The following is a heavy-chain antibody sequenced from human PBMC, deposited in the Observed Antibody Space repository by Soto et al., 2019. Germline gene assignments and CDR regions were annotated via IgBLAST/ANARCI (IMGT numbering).Heavy chain of an antibody. CDR3: AKGWPGYSSGWFAFDS. CDR2: ISYEGSNN. J-gene: IGHJ3*01. CDR1: GFKFNYYA. Sequence: GGSLRLSCAASGFKFNYYAMNWVRQVPGKGLEWVAVISYEGSNNYYVDSVKGRFTISRDNSKSTVYLHMDSLRAEDTAVYYCAKGWPGYSSGWFAFDSWGPGTVVTVSS. V-gene: IGHV3-30*18. D-gene: IGHD6-19*01.